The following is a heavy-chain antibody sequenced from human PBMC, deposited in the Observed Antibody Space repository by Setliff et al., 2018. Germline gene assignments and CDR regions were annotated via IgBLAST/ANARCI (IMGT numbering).Heavy chain of an antibody. CDR1: GASFSGTY. D-gene: IGHD2-2*01. CDR2: INHSGSP. J-gene: IGHJ4*02. V-gene: IGHV4-34*01. CDR3: RLAHCNDTSCEEALDY. Sequence: SETLSLTCAVYGASFSGTYCSWIRQSPGKGLEWIGEINHTGGPNWIGEINHSGSPNYNPSLKSRVTMSVDTSKNQFSLNLNSVTAADTAVYYFRLAHCNDTSCEEALDYWSQGTLVTSPQ.